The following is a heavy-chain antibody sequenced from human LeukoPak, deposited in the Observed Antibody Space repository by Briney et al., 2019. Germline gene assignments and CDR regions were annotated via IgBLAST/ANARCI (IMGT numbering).Heavy chain of an antibody. D-gene: IGHD3-10*01. CDR3: AREGRITMVRGVYDY. CDR1: GYTFTSYG. V-gene: IGHV1-18*01. J-gene: IGHJ4*02. CDR2: ISAYNGNT. Sequence: ASVKVSCKASGYTFTSYGISWVRQAPGQGLEWMGWISAYNGNTNYAQKLQGRVTMTTDTSTSTAYMELRSLRSDDTAVYYCAREGRITMVRGVYDYWGQGTLVTVSS.